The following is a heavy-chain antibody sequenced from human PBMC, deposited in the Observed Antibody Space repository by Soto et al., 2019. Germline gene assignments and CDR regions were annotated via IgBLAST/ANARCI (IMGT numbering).Heavy chain of an antibody. V-gene: IGHV1-69*12. J-gene: IGHJ4*02. CDR1: GGTFSSYA. D-gene: IGHD2-21*01. CDR2: IIPIFGTA. Sequence: QVQLVQSGAEVKKPGSSVKVSCKASGGTFSSYAISWVRQAPGQGLEWMGGIIPIFGTANYARKFQGRVTITADESTSTAYMELSSLRSEDTAVYYCARPPEPGYLVYYFDYWGQGTLVTVSS. CDR3: ARPPEPGYLVYYFDY.